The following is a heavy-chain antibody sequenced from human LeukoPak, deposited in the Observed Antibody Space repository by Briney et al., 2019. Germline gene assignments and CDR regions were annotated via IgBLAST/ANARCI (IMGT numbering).Heavy chain of an antibody. D-gene: IGHD3-22*01. Sequence: GGSLRLSCAASGFTFSSYSMNWVRQAPGKWLEWVSYISSSSSTIYYADSVKGRFTISRDNAKNSLYLQMNSLRAEDTAVYYCARVPLLYYYDSREYFQHWGQGTLVTVSS. CDR3: ARVPLLYYYDSREYFQH. V-gene: IGHV3-48*01. CDR2: ISSSSSTI. CDR1: GFTFSSYS. J-gene: IGHJ1*01.